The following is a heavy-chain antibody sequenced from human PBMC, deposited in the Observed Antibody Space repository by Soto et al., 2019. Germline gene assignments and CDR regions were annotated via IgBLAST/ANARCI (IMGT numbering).Heavy chain of an antibody. Sequence: QVQLQESGPGLVKPSQTLSLTCTVSGGSISSGGYYWSWIRQHPGKGLEWIGYIYYSGSTYYNPSLKSRVTISVDTSKNQFSLKLSSVTAADTAVYYCARDDYGDYGYNWFDPWGQGTLVSVSS. D-gene: IGHD4-17*01. CDR1: GGSISSGGYY. CDR2: IYYSGST. V-gene: IGHV4-31*03. CDR3: ARDDYGDYGYNWFDP. J-gene: IGHJ5*02.